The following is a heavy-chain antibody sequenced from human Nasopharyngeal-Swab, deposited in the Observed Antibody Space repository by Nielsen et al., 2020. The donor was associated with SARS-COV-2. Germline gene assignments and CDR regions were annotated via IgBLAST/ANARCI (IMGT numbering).Heavy chain of an antibody. D-gene: IGHD3-10*01. V-gene: IGHV3-74*01. CDR2: INSDGSST. J-gene: IGHJ6*02. CDR3: ARVPTMEVMYYYYGMDV. Sequence: GGSLRLSCSASGFTFSSYWMHWVRQAPGKGLVWVSRINSDGSSTSYADSVKGRFTISRDNAKNTLYLQMNGLRAEDTAVYYCARVPTMEVMYYYYGMDVWGQGTTVTVSS. CDR1: GFTFSSYW.